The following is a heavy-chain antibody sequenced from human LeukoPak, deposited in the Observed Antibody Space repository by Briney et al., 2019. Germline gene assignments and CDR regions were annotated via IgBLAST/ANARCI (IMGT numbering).Heavy chain of an antibody. CDR2: IYNSGST. Sequence: KPSETLSLTCTVSGGSISSGTYYWGWIRQPPGKGLEWIGSIYNSGSTYYNPSLKSRVTISVDTSKNQFALKLSSVTAADTAVYYCASYDIWSGYTYDHWGQGTLVTVSS. CDR1: GGSISSGTYY. J-gene: IGHJ4*02. V-gene: IGHV4-39*01. D-gene: IGHD3-3*01. CDR3: ASYDIWSGYTYDH.